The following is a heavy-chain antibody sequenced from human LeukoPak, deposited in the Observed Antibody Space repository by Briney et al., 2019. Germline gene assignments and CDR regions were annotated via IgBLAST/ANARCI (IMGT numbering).Heavy chain of an antibody. CDR2: MKEDGSVK. D-gene: IGHD2-15*01. Sequence: PGGSLRLSCVASGFPCSSYWMSWVRQAPGKGLEFVANMKEDGSVKNYVDSVKGRFTISRDNAENSVYLQMSSLRAEDTALYYCARDPGWSSFDIWGQGAMVTVSS. J-gene: IGHJ3*02. V-gene: IGHV3-7*01. CDR1: GFPCSSYW. CDR3: ARDPGWSSFDI.